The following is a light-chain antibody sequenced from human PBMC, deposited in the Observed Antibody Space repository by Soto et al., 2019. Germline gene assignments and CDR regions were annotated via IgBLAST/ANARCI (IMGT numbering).Light chain of an antibody. CDR2: EVS. CDR3: SSYTSSSTQV. J-gene: IGLJ1*01. CDR1: SSDVGGYNY. Sequence: QSALTRPASVSGSPGQSITISCTGTSSDVGGYNYVSWYQQHPGKAPKLMIFEVSNRPSGVSNRFSGSKSGNTASLTISGLQAEYEADYYCSSYTSSSTQVFGTGTKLTVL. V-gene: IGLV2-14*01.